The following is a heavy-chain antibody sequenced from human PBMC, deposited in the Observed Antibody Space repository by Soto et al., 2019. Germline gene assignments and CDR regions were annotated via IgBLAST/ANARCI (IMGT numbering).Heavy chain of an antibody. CDR3: ARGIAAAGRASGNWFDP. CDR2: INHSGST. D-gene: IGHD6-13*01. Sequence: SETLSLTCAVYGGSFSGYYWSWIRQPPGKGLEWIGEINHSGSTNYNPSLKGRVTISVDTSKNQFSLKLSSVTAADTAVYYCARGIAAAGRASGNWFDPWGQGTLVTVSS. J-gene: IGHJ5*02. CDR1: GGSFSGYY. V-gene: IGHV4-34*01.